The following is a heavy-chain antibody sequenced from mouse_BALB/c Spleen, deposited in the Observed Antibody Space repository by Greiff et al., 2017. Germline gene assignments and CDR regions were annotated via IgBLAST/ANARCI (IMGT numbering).Heavy chain of an antibody. CDR2: ISYSGST. CDR3: ARSNWDVGFDY. V-gene: IGHV3-2*02. Sequence: VQLQQSGPGLVKPSQSLSLTCTVTGYSITSDYAWNWIRQFPGNKLEWMGYISYSGSTSYNPSLKSRISITRDTSKNQFFLQLNSVTTEDTATYYCARSNWDVGFDYWGQGTTLTVSS. D-gene: IGHD4-1*01. J-gene: IGHJ2*01. CDR1: GYSITSDYA.